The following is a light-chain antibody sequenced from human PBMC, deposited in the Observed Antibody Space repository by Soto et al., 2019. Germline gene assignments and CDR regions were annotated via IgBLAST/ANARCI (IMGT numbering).Light chain of an antibody. CDR3: QQYNDYPWT. Sequence: DIQMTQSPSTLSASVGDRVTITCRASQYISSWLAWYQQKPGQAPKLLIYKESFLESGVPSRFRGRGSGTEFTLTISSLQPHDFATYYCQQYNDYPWTFGQGTKLEIK. V-gene: IGKV1-5*03. CDR2: KES. J-gene: IGKJ1*01. CDR1: QYISSW.